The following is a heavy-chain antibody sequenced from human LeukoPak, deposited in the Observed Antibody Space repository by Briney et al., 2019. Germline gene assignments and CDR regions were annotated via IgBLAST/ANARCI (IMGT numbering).Heavy chain of an antibody. CDR3: ARRYNSGLYWYFDL. CDR1: GGSINSYS. D-gene: IGHD1-1*01. Sequence: PPETLSLTCTVSGGSINSYSWSWIRQPPGKGLEWIAYIYYSGSTNYNPSLKSRVTMSLDTSKNKFSLKLTSVTAADTAVYYCARRYNSGLYWYFDLWGRGTLVTVSS. V-gene: IGHV4-59*01. CDR2: IYYSGST. J-gene: IGHJ2*01.